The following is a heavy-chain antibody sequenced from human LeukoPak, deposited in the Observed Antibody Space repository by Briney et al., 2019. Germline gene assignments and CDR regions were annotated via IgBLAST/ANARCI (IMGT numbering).Heavy chain of an antibody. CDR3: AKRTTPNSGSYYNWFDP. CDR2: ISGSGGST. CDR1: GFTFSRYA. Sequence: GGSLRLSCAASGFTFSRYAMSWVRQAPGKGLEWVSAISGSGGSTYYADSVKGRFTISRDNSKNTLYLQMNSLRAEDTAVYYCAKRTTPNSGSYYNWFDPWGQGTLVTVSS. J-gene: IGHJ5*02. V-gene: IGHV3-23*01. D-gene: IGHD1-26*01.